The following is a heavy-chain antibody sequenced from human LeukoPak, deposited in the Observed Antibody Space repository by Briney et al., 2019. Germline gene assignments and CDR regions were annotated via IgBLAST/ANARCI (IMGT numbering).Heavy chain of an antibody. CDR1: GYTFTRYY. CDR2: INPNSGGT. D-gene: IGHD1-26*01. CDR3: ARAPYSGRGFDP. J-gene: IGHJ5*02. Sequence: ASVKVSCKASGYTFTRYYMHRVRQAPGQGLEWMGRINPNSGGTNYAQKFQGRVTMTRDTSISTADMELSRLRSDDTAVYYCARAPYSGRGFDPWGQGTLVTVSS. V-gene: IGHV1-2*06.